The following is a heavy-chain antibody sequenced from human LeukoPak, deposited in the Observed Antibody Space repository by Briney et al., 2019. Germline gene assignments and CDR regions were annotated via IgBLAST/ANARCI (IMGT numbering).Heavy chain of an antibody. V-gene: IGHV1-18*01. J-gene: IGHJ5*02. D-gene: IGHD3-10*01. Sequence: ASVKVSCKASGYTFTSYGISWVRQAPGQGLEWMGWISAYNGNTNYAQKLQGRVTMTTDTSTSTAYMELRSLRSDDTAVYYCARPMVRGVIITQAFDPWGQGTLVTVSS. CDR2: ISAYNGNT. CDR1: GYTFTSYG. CDR3: ARPMVRGVIITQAFDP.